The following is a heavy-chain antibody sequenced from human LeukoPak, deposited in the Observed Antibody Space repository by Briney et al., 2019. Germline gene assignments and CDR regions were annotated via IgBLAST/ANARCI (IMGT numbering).Heavy chain of an antibody. CDR1: GFTFSRDV. D-gene: IGHD2-15*01. J-gene: IGHJ2*01. V-gene: IGHV3-23*01. CDR2: ISGSGDST. CDR3: AKDRVPRGVVVVVAANGWYFDL. Sequence: GGSLRLSCAASGFTFSRDVMNWVRQAPGKGLEWVSAISGSGDSTYYADSVKGRFTISRDNSKNMLYLQMNSLRVEDTAVYYCAKDRVPRGVVVVVAANGWYFDLWGRGTLVTVSS.